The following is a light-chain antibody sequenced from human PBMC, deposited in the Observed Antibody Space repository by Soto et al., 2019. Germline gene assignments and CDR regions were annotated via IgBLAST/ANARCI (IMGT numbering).Light chain of an antibody. Sequence: EIVLRESPGTLSLAPEEGATLSCRASQSVSSSYLAWYQQKPGQAPRLLIYGASSRATGSPDRFSASGSGTDFTLTISDVQPEDFALYYCHQRQSWPRTFGQGTKVDIK. J-gene: IGKJ1*01. CDR1: QSVSSSY. V-gene: IGKV3-20*01. CDR2: GAS. CDR3: HQRQSWPRT.